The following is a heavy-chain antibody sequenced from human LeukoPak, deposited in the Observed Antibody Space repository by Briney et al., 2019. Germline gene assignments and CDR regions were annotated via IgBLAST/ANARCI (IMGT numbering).Heavy chain of an antibody. V-gene: IGHV3-30*18. D-gene: IGHD1-1*01. CDR1: GFTFSSYG. CDR2: ISYDGSNK. Sequence: SGGSLRLSCAASGFTFSSYGMHWVRQAPGKGLEWVAVISYDGSNKYCADSVKGRFTISRDNSKNTLYLQMNSLRAEDTAVYYCAKDLGRTTDYWGQGTLVTVSS. J-gene: IGHJ4*02. CDR3: AKDLGRTTDY.